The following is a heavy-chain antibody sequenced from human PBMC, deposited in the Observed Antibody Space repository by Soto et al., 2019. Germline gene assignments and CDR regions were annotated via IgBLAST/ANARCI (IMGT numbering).Heavy chain of an antibody. D-gene: IGHD4-17*01. CDR1: GGSFSGYY. V-gene: IGHV4-34*01. CDR2: INHSGST. Sequence: SETLSLTCAVYGGSFSGYYWSWIRQPPGKGLEWIGEINHSGSTNYNPSLKSRVTISVDTSKNQFSLKLSSVTAADTAVYYCARDYFSGMDVWGQGTTVTVSS. CDR3: ARDYFSGMDV. J-gene: IGHJ6*02.